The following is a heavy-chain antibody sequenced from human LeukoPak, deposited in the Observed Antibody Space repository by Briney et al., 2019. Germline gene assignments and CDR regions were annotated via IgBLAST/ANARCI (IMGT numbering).Heavy chain of an antibody. J-gene: IGHJ5*02. CDR2: IYTSGST. D-gene: IGHD4-17*01. Sequence: PSETLSLTCTVSGGSISSYYWSWIRQPAGKGLDCIGRIYTSGSTNYNPSLKSRVTMSVDTSKTQFSLKLSSVTAADTAVYYGARLTVTTWNWFDPWGQGTLATVSS. CDR1: GGSISSYY. V-gene: IGHV4-4*07. CDR3: ARLTVTTWNWFDP.